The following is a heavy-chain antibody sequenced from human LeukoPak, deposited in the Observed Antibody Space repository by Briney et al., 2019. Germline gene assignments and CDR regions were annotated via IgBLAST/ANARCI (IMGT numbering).Heavy chain of an antibody. D-gene: IGHD6-25*01. CDR2: ISSSGSTI. J-gene: IGHJ3*02. CDR3: ARRSGYPKVAFDI. CDR1: GFTFSDYY. V-gene: IGHV3-11*04. Sequence: PGGSLRLSCAASGFTFSDYYMSWIRQAPGKGLEWVSYISSSGSTIYYADSVKGRFTISRDNAKNSLHLQMNSLRAEDTAVYYCARRSGYPKVAFDIWGQGTMVTVSS.